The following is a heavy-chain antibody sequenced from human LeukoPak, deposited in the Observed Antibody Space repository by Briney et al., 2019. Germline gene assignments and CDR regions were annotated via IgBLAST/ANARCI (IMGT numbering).Heavy chain of an antibody. J-gene: IGHJ4*02. CDR1: GFTFSNYW. Sequence: GGSLRLSCAASGFTFSNYWMSWVRQAPGKGLEWVANIKQDGSEKCYVDSVKGRFTISRDNAKNSLYLQMNSLRAEDTAVYYCARGSGWYMYWGQGTLVTVSS. CDR2: IKQDGSEK. D-gene: IGHD6-19*01. V-gene: IGHV3-7*01. CDR3: ARGSGWYMY.